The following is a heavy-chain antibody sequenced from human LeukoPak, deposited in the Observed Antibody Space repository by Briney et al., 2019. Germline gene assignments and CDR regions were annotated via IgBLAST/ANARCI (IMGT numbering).Heavy chain of an antibody. J-gene: IGHJ4*02. CDR3: AKEGSGSYRLGYYFDY. V-gene: IGHV3-30*18. D-gene: IGHD1-26*01. Sequence: GGSLRLSCAASGFTFSSYGMHWVRQAPGKGLEWVAVISYDGSNKYYADSVKGRFTISRDNSKNTLYLQMNSLRAEDTAVYYCAKEGSGSYRLGYYFDYWGQGTLVTVSS. CDR2: ISYDGSNK. CDR1: GFTFSSYG.